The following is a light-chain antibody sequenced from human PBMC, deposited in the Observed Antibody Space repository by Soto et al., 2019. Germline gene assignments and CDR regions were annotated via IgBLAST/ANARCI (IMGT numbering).Light chain of an antibody. Sequence: EIVMTQSPDTVSVSPGERATLSCRASQSVSTNLAWYQQKPGQAPRLLIYSAFTRATGISATFSGTGSGTEFTLTISSLQSEDFAVYYCQQYNDWPLTFGQGTKVEI. V-gene: IGKV3-15*01. CDR1: QSVSTN. CDR2: SAF. J-gene: IGKJ1*01. CDR3: QQYNDWPLT.